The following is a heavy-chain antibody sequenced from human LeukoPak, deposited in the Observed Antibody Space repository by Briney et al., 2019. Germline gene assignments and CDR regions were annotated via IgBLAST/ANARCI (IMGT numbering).Heavy chain of an antibody. CDR3: TRVYYSSSSHHFDY. J-gene: IGHJ4*02. CDR1: GYIFTGYW. V-gene: IGHV5-51*01. CDR2: IYPGDSDT. D-gene: IGHD6-6*01. Sequence: GESLKISCKGSGYIFTGYWIGWVRQMPGRGLEWMGTIYPGDSDTGYSPSFQGQVTTSGDKSISTAYLQWSSLKASDTAMYYCTRVYYSSSSHHFDYWGQGTLVTVSS.